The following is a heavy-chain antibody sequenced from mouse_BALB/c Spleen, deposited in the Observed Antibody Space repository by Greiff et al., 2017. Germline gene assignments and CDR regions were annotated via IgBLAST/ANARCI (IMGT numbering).Heavy chain of an antibody. CDR2: INPSNGRT. CDR1: GYTFTSYW. D-gene: IGHD2-1*01. J-gene: IGHJ2*01. CDR3: ARSGGNYYFDY. Sequence: QVQLQQPGAELVKPGASVKLSCKASGYTFTSYWMHWVKQRPGQGLEWIGEINPSNGRTNYNEKFKSKATLTVDKPSSTAYMQLSSLTSEDSAVYYCARSGGNYYFDYWGQGTTLTVSS. V-gene: IGHV1S81*02.